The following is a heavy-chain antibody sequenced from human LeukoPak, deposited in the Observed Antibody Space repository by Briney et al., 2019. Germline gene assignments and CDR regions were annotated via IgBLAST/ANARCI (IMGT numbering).Heavy chain of an antibody. CDR3: ARGARVRGVLHAYYYYYMDV. CDR1: GATFSSYA. Sequence: SVKLSCKASGATFSSYAISWVRQAPGQGLEWMGRIIPIFGTANYAQKFQGRVTITADKSTSTAYMELSSLRSEDTAVYYCARGARVRGVLHAYYYYYMDVWGKGTTVTVSS. J-gene: IGHJ6*03. V-gene: IGHV1-69*06. CDR2: IIPIFGTA. D-gene: IGHD3-10*01.